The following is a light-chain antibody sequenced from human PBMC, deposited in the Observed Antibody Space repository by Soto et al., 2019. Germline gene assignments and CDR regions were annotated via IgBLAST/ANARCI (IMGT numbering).Light chain of an antibody. V-gene: IGLV2-23*01. J-gene: IGLJ3*02. Sequence: QSALTQPASVSGSPGQSITISCTGTSSDVGNYNLVSWYQQHPGKAPKLMIYEGSKRPSGVSNRFSGSKSGNTASLTISGLQAEDEADYYCCSYAGSSTWVFGGGTQLT. CDR3: CSYAGSSTWV. CDR1: SSDVGNYNL. CDR2: EGS.